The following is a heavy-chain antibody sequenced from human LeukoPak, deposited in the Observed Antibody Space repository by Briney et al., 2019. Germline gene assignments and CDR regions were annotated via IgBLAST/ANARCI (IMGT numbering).Heavy chain of an antibody. CDR3: ARRRLWFGEFYDY. J-gene: IGHJ4*02. Sequence: SETLSLTCAVYGGSFSGYYWSWIRQPPGKGLEWIGEINHSGSTNYNPSLKSRVTISVDTSKNQFSLKLSPVTAADTAVYYCARRRLWFGEFYDYWGQGTLVTVSS. D-gene: IGHD3-10*01. V-gene: IGHV4-34*01. CDR2: INHSGST. CDR1: GGSFSGYY.